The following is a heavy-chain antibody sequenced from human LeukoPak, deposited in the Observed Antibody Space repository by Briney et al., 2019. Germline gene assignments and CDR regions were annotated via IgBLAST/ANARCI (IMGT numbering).Heavy chain of an antibody. CDR3: ARGQWLAHPYYFDY. J-gene: IGHJ4*02. CDR2: IIPIFGTA. V-gene: IGHV1-69*01. CDR1: GGTFSSYA. Sequence: SVKVSRKASGGTFSSYAISWVRQAPGQGLEWMGGIIPIFGTANYAQKFQGRVTITADESTSTAYMELSSLRSEDTAVYYCARGQWLAHPYYFDYWGQGTLVTVSS. D-gene: IGHD6-19*01.